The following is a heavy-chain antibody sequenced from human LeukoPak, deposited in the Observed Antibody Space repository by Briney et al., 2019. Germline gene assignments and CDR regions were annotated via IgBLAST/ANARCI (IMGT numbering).Heavy chain of an antibody. CDR3: ARGGSSGWYPQTDFDY. J-gene: IGHJ4*02. D-gene: IGHD6-19*01. CDR1: GFTVSSNY. V-gene: IGHV3-66*02. CDR2: IYSGGST. Sequence: GGSLRLSCAASGFTVSSNYMSWVRQAPGEGLEWVSVIYSGGSTYYADSVKGRFTISRDNSKNTLYLQMNSLRAEDTAVYYCARGGSSGWYPQTDFDYWGQGTLVTVSS.